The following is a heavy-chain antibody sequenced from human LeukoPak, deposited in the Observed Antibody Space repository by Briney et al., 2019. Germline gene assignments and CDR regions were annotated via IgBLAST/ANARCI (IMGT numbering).Heavy chain of an antibody. J-gene: IGHJ4*02. V-gene: IGHV4-31*11. D-gene: IGHD1-26*01. Sequence: SETLSLTCVVSGGSITTGGHYLTWIRQVPGKGPEWIGYVSYTGSNNYNPSLKSRLTISVDTSKSQFSLKLSSVTAADTAVYYCARRVGKYPTYYFDYWGQGALVTVSS. CDR1: GGSITTGGHY. CDR2: VSYTGSN. CDR3: ARRVGKYPTYYFDY.